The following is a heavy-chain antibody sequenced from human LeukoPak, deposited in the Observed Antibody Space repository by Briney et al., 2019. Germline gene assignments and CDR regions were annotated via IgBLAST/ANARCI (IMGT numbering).Heavy chain of an antibody. CDR2: INAGNGNT. Sequence: GASVKVSCEASGYTFTSYAIHWVRQAPGQRLEWMGWINAGNGNTKYSQKFQGRVTITRDTSASTAYMELSSLRSEDTAVYYCARSSHGIAVAGTSRHYWGQGTLVTVSS. J-gene: IGHJ4*02. CDR1: GYTFTSYA. D-gene: IGHD6-19*01. V-gene: IGHV1-3*01. CDR3: ARSSHGIAVAGTSRHY.